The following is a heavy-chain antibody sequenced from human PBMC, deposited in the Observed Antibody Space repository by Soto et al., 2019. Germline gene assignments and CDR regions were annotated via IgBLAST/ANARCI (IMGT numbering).Heavy chain of an antibody. J-gene: IGHJ4*02. CDR1: GGSVRSSTYY. D-gene: IGHD6-13*01. V-gene: IGHV4-39*01. CDR3: TRHEGGAAADRPLAY. Sequence: SENLSLTCTVSGGSVRSSTYYWGWIRQSPGKGLEWIGSIYYSGSTHNNPSLKSRVTMSVDTYTNQFSLKLMSVTAADTAIYYCTRHEGGAAADRPLAYRAQGTLVTVSS. CDR2: IYYSGST.